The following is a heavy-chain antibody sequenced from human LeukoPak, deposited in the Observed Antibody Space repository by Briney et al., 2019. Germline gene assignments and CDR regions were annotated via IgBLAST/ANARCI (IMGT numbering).Heavy chain of an antibody. Sequence: SETLSLTCTVSGGSISSGGYYWSWIRQHPGKGLEWIGYIFDSVSTYYNPSLKSRVTISLDTSKNQFSLQLSSVTAADTAVYYCARGTTYVDYWGQGTLVTVSS. CDR2: IFDSVST. CDR1: GGSISSGGYY. D-gene: IGHD1-14*01. CDR3: ARGTTYVDY. J-gene: IGHJ4*02. V-gene: IGHV4-31*03.